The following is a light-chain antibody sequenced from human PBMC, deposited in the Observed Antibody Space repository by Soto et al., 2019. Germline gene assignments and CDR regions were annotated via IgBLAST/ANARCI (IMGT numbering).Light chain of an antibody. CDR3: QYYGNSPLK. CDR1: QSVRSSY. Sequence: ESVLPTSPATLSLAPLEIAPLSLLASQSVRSSYLAWYQQKPGQAPRLLIFDASSRATGIPDRFSGGGSGTDFTLTITRLEPEDFAVYYCQYYGNSPLKFGKG. CDR2: DAS. J-gene: IGKJ1*01. V-gene: IGKV3-20*01.